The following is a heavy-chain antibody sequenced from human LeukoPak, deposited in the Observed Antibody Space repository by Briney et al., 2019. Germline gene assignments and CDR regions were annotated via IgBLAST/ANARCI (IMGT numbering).Heavy chain of an antibody. J-gene: IGHJ5*02. Sequence: PSETLSLTCAVYGGSFSGYFWSWIRQPPGKGLEWIGEINHSGSTNYNPSLKSRVTISVDTSKNQFSLKLSSVTAADTAVYYCARGAAAAETEFDPWGQGTLVTVSS. CDR1: GGSFSGYF. CDR2: INHSGST. CDR3: ARGAAAAETEFDP. D-gene: IGHD6-13*01. V-gene: IGHV4-34*01.